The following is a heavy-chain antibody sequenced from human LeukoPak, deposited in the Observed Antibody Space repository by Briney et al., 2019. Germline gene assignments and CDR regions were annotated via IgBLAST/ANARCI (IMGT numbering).Heavy chain of an antibody. CDR1: GYTFIGYY. Sequence: GASMKVSCKASGYTFIGYYIHWVRQAPGQGLEWMGRINPNSGGTKYAQKFQGRVTMTRDTSVSTAYMELNGLRSDDTAMYFCARGGKIMITMVRGALASRDAFDFWGQGIMVTVSS. V-gene: IGHV1-2*02. CDR3: ARGGKIMITMVRGALASRDAFDF. CDR2: INPNSGGT. J-gene: IGHJ3*01. D-gene: IGHD3-10*01.